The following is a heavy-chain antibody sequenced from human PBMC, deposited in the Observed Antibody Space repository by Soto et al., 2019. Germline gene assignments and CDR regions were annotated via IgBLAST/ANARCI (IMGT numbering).Heavy chain of an antibody. J-gene: IGHJ4*02. V-gene: IGHV3-30-3*01. CDR3: AREPGGTDLAELTYYFDY. CDR1: GFTFSSYA. CDR2: ISYDGSNK. Sequence: QVQLVESGGGVVQPGRSLRLSCAASGFTFSSYAMHWVRQAPGKGLEWVAVISYDGSNKYYADSVKGRFTISRDNSKNTXXLEMNSLRAEDTAVYYCAREPGGTDLAELTYYFDYWGQGTLVTVSS. D-gene: IGHD3-16*01.